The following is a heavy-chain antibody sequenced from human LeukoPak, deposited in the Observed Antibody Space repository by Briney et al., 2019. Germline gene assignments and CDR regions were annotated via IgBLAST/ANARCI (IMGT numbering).Heavy chain of an antibody. D-gene: IGHD3-3*01. Sequence: SETLSLTCAVYGGSFSGYYWSWIRQPPGKGLEWIGGINHSGSTNYNPSLKSRVTISVDTSKNQFSLKLSSVTAADTAVYYCARGRGYVLRFLEWLCYFDYWGQGTLVTVSS. J-gene: IGHJ4*02. CDR1: GGSFSGYY. CDR3: ARGRGYVLRFLEWLCYFDY. CDR2: INHSGST. V-gene: IGHV4-34*01.